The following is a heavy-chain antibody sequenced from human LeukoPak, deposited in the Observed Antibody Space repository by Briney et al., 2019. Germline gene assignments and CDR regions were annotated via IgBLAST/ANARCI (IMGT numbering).Heavy chain of an antibody. D-gene: IGHD2-2*02. Sequence: PGGSLRLSCAASGFTFGAFGIHWVRQPPGKGLEWVAVISYDGSNKYYADSVKGRFTISRDNSKNTLYLQMNSLRAEDTAVYYCARDWGIEDIVVVPAAIGVQIFDYWGQGTLVTVSS. J-gene: IGHJ4*02. CDR2: ISYDGSNK. V-gene: IGHV3-30*03. CDR1: GFTFGAFG. CDR3: ARDWGIEDIVVVPAAIGVQIFDY.